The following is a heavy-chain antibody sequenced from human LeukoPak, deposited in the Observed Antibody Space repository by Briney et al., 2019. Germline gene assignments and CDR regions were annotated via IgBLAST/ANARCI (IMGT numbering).Heavy chain of an antibody. J-gene: IGHJ4*02. CDR2: IYYSGST. Sequence: SQTLSLTCTVSGGSISSGDYYWRWIRQPPGKGLEWIGYIYYSGSTYYNPSLKSRVTISVYTSKNQFSLKLSSVTAADTAVYYCARDTHSGYDGYWGQGTLVTVSS. V-gene: IGHV4-30-4*01. D-gene: IGHD5-12*01. CDR1: GGSISSGDYY. CDR3: ARDTHSGYDGY.